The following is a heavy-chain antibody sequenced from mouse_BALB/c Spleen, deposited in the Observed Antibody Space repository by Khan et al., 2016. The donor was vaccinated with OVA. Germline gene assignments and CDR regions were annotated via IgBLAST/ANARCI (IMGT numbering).Heavy chain of an antibody. CDR3: ARGGFAY. V-gene: IGHV5-15*02. Sequence: EVELVESGGGLVQPGGSRKLSCAASGFTFIDYGMAWVRQTPGKGPEWIAFISSVAYSNYYADTVTGRFTISRENAKNTLYLEMSSLRSYDTAMYYCARGGFAYWGQGTLVTVSA. CDR1: GFTFIDYG. J-gene: IGHJ3*01. CDR2: ISSVAYSN.